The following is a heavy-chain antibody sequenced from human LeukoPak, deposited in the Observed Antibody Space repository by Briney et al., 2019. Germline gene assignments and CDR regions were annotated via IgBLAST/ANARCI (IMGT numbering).Heavy chain of an antibody. CDR2: ISSSSSTI. CDR3: AHIVVVPAAIRDAFDI. Sequence: PGGSLRLSCAASGFTFSSYSMNWVRLAPGKGLEWVSYISSSSSTIYYADSVKGRFTISRENAKNSLYVQMNSRRAEDTAVYYCAHIVVVPAAIRDAFDIWGQGTMVTVSS. V-gene: IGHV3-48*01. CDR1: GFTFSSYS. D-gene: IGHD2-2*01. J-gene: IGHJ3*02.